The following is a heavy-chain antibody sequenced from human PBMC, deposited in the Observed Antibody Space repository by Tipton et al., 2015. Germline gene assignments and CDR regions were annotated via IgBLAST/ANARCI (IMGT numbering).Heavy chain of an antibody. Sequence: LSLTCAASGFTFSGYEMNWVRQAPGKGLEWVSAISSSSSHIYYADSVKGRFTISRDNAKNSLYLQMNSLRAEDTAVYYCARPSVTTNYYGMDVWGQGTTVTVSS. J-gene: IGHJ6*02. CDR1: GFTFSGYE. D-gene: IGHD4-17*01. CDR3: ARPSVTTNYYGMDV. V-gene: IGHV3-21*01. CDR2: ISSSSSHI.